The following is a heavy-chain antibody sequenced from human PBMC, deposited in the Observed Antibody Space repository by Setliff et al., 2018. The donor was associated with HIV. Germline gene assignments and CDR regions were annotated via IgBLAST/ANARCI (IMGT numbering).Heavy chain of an antibody. V-gene: IGHV4-39*01. CDR2: IYYSGST. D-gene: IGHD3-10*01. Sequence: SETLSLTCSVSGGSISSSNYYWGWIRQPPGKGLEWIGNIYYSGSTYYNPSLKSRVTISVDTSKNQFSLKLSSVTAADTAVYYCAPRHHKYGFLWGQERWSPSPQ. J-gene: IGHJ4*01. CDR3: APRHHKYGFL. CDR1: GGSISSSNYY.